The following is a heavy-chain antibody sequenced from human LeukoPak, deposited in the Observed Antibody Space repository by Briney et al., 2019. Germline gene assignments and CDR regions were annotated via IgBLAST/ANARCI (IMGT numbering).Heavy chain of an antibody. V-gene: IGHV4-59*08. D-gene: IGHD2-21*02. CDR2: IYYSGST. J-gene: IGHJ5*02. Sequence: PSENLSLTCTVSGGSISSYYWSWIRQPPGKGLEWIGYIYYSGSTYYNPSLKSRVTMSVDTSKNHFSLKVSSVTAADTAVYYCARQKRLLPNWFDPWGQGTLVTVSS. CDR3: ARQKRLLPNWFDP. CDR1: GGSISSYY.